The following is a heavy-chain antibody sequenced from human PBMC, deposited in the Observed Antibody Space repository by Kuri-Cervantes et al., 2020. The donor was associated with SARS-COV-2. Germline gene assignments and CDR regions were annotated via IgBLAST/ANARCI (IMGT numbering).Heavy chain of an antibody. CDR1: GGSISSYY. Sequence: GSLRLSCTVSGGSISSYYWSWIRQPPGKGLEWIGYIYYSGSTSYNPSLKSRVTISVDTSKNQFSLKLSSVTAADTAVYYCARGGYGDYLSWGQGTLVTVSS. CDR2: IYYSGST. V-gene: IGHV4-59*01. J-gene: IGHJ5*02. CDR3: ARGGYGDYLS. D-gene: IGHD4-17*01.